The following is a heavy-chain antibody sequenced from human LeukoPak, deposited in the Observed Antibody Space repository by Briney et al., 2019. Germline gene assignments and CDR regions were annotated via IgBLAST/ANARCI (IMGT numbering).Heavy chain of an antibody. CDR2: ISCDGIHT. D-gene: IGHD6-6*01. Sequence: GGSLTLSCAASGFTFSSYAMSWVRQAPGKGLEWVSSISCDGIHTFYAAPVKGRFTISRDNAKNSLYLQMNSLRDEDPAVYYCSKDRPRSSFDYWGQGVLVTVSS. CDR3: SKDRPRSSFDY. J-gene: IGHJ4*02. CDR1: GFTFSSYA. V-gene: IGHV3-21*01.